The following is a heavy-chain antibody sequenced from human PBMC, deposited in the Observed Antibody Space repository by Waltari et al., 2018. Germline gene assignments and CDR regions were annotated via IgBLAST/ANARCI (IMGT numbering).Heavy chain of an antibody. CDR1: GFTVSNNY. J-gene: IGHJ4*02. D-gene: IGHD6-19*01. V-gene: IGHV3-53*01. CDR3: AKQSPSYTRGWYPLES. CDR2: IYSDGNA. Sequence: EVQLVESGGGVIQPGGSLRLSCAASGFTVSNNYMCWVRQAPGKGLEWVSVIYSDGNADYSDSVKGRFTSYRDNSKNTMYLQMNSLRAEDAALYYCAKQSPSYTRGWYPLESWGPGTLVTVSP.